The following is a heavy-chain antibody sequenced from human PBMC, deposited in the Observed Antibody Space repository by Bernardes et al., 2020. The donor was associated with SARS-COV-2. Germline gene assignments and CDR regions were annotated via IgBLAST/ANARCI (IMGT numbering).Heavy chain of an antibody. V-gene: IGHV3-30-3*01. CDR2: ISYDGSNK. D-gene: IGHD3-3*01. CDR1: GFTFSSYA. J-gene: IGHJ6*02. Sequence: GGSLRLSCAASGFTFSSYAMHWVRQAPGKGLEWVAVISYDGSNKYYADSVKGRFTISRDNSKNTLYLQMNSLRAEDTAVYYCARGGRFLESTLMDVWGQGTTVTVSS. CDR3: ARGGRFLESTLMDV.